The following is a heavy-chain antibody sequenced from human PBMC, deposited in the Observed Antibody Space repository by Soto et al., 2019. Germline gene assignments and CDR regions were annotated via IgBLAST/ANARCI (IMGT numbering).Heavy chain of an antibody. CDR2: INHSGST. CDR1: GGSFSGYY. D-gene: IGHD3-10*01. CDR3: ARGRYYYVSGTYYNGWFDP. J-gene: IGHJ5*02. V-gene: IGHV4-34*01. Sequence: SETLSLTCAVYGGSFSGYYWSWIRQPPGKGLEWIGEINHSGSTNYNPSLKSRLTISVDTSKNQFSLSLISVTAADTAVYYCARGRYYYVSGTYYNGWFDPWGQGTLVTVSS.